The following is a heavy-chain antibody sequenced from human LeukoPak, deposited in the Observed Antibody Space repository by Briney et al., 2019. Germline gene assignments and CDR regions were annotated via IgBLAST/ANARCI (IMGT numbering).Heavy chain of an antibody. J-gene: IGHJ4*02. V-gene: IGHV3-23*01. CDR2: ISGSSDST. Sequence: GGSLRLSCAASGFTFSTYWMHWVRQAPGKGLEWVSVISGSSDSTYYADSVKGRFTISRDNSKNTLYLQMNRLRVEDTAVYYCAKVAYYFGSGSYYKSPLDYWGQGTLVTVPS. D-gene: IGHD3-10*01. CDR1: GFTFSTYW. CDR3: AKVAYYFGSGSYYKSPLDY.